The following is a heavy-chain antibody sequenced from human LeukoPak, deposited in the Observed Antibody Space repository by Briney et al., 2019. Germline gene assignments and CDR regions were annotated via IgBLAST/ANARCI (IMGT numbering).Heavy chain of an antibody. CDR2: ISAYNGNT. Sequence: ASVKVSCKASGYTFTSYGISWVRQAPGQGLEWMGWISAYNGNTNYAQKLQGRVTTTTDTSTSTAYMELRSLRSDDTAVYYCARDSREYSSSWYYNPIYYYGMDAWGQGTTVTVSS. CDR1: GYTFTSYG. V-gene: IGHV1-18*01. D-gene: IGHD6-13*01. CDR3: ARDSREYSSSWYYNPIYYYGMDA. J-gene: IGHJ6*02.